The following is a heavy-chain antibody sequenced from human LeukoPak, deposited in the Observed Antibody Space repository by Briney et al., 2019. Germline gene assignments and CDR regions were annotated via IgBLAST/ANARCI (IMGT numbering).Heavy chain of an antibody. CDR2: ISAYNTNT. CDR3: ARDHSSSWYDPSTGFDP. V-gene: IGHV1-18*01. D-gene: IGHD6-13*01. J-gene: IGHJ5*02. Sequence: GASVKVSCKASGYTFSTYGISWVRQAPGQGLEWMAWISAYNTNTNYAQKFQGRVTMTTDTSTSTAYMELRSLRSDDTAVYYCARDHSSSWYDPSTGFDPWGQGTLVTVSS. CDR1: GYTFSTYG.